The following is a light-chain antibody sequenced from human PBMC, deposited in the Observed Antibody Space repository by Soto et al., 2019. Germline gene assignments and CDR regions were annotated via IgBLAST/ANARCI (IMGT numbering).Light chain of an antibody. J-gene: IGKJ3*01. CDR3: QQSYSTPPF. V-gene: IGKV1-39*01. CDR2: AAS. CDR1: QSISSY. Sequence: IQMTQSPSSLSASVGDRVTITFRASQSISSYLNWYQQKPGKAPKLLIYAASSLQSGVPSRFSGSGSGTDFTLTISSLQPEDFATYYCQQSYSTPPFFGPGTKVDIK.